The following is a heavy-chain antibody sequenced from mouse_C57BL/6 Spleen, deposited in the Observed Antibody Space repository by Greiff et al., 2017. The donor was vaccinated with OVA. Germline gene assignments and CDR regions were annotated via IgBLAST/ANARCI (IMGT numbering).Heavy chain of an antibody. V-gene: IGHV1-80*01. J-gene: IGHJ3*01. Sequence: QVHVKQSGAELVKPGASVKISCKASGYAFSSYWMNWVKQRPGKGLEWIGQIYPGDGDTNYNGKFKGKATLTADKSSSTAYMQLSSLTSEDSAVYFCARGRTESWFAYWGQGTLVTVSA. CDR2: IYPGDGDT. CDR1: GYAFSSYW. CDR3: ARGRTESWFAY.